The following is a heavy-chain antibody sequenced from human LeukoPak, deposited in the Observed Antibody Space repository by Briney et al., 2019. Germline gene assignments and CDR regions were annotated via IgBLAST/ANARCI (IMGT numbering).Heavy chain of an antibody. CDR3: ARQVVWFDP. Sequence: SETLSLTCAVYGGSFSGYYWSWIRQPPGKGLEWIGEINHSGSTNYNPSLKSRVTISVDTSKNQFSLKLSSVTAADTAVYYCARQVVWFDPWGQGTLVTVPS. CDR1: GGSFSGYY. D-gene: IGHD2-15*01. J-gene: IGHJ5*01. CDR2: INHSGST. V-gene: IGHV4-34*01.